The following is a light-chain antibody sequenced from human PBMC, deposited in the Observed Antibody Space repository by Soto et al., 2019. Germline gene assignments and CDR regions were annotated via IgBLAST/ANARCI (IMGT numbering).Light chain of an antibody. CDR1: SSDGGSYNL. CDR3: CSYAGSSTFVV. Sequence: QSALTQPASVSWSPGQTITISCTGTSSDGGSYNLVSWYQQHPGKAPKLMIYEGSKRPSGVSNRFSGSKSGNTASLTISGLQAEDEADYYCCSYAGSSTFVVFGGGTKLTVL. J-gene: IGLJ2*01. V-gene: IGLV2-23*03. CDR2: EGS.